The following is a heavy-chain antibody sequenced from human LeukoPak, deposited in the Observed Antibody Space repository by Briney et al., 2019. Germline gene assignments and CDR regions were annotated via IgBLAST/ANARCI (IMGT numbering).Heavy chain of an antibody. D-gene: IGHD1-26*01. Sequence: GGSLRLSCAASEFSVGSNYMTWVRQAPGKGLEWVSLIYSGGSTYYADSVKGRFTISRDNSKNTLYLQMNSLRAEDTAVYYCAKDGITKWELLLDYFDYWGQGTLVTVSS. CDR1: EFSVGSNY. CDR2: IYSGGST. V-gene: IGHV3-66*01. J-gene: IGHJ4*02. CDR3: AKDGITKWELLLDYFDY.